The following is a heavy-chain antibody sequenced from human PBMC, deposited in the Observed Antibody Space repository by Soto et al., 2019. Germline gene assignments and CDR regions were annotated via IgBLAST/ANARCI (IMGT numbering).Heavy chain of an antibody. D-gene: IGHD5-12*01. J-gene: IGHJ4*02. Sequence: GGSLRLSCAASGFTVSSNYMSWVRQAPGKGLEWVSVIYSGGSTYYADSVKGRFTISRDNSKNTLYLQMNSLRAEDTAVYYCARVKYSGYGPLDYWGQGTLVTVSS. V-gene: IGHV3-66*01. CDR2: IYSGGST. CDR3: ARVKYSGYGPLDY. CDR1: GFTVSSNY.